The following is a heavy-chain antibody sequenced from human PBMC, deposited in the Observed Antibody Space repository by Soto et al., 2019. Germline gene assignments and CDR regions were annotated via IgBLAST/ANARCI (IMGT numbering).Heavy chain of an antibody. V-gene: IGHV1-46*03. Sequence: ASVKVSCKASGYTFTSYYMHWVRQAPGQGLEWMGIINPSGGRTSYAQKFQGRVTMTRDTSTSTVYMELSSLRSEDTAVYYCAREPLLYYDILTGSLPPPFDYWGQGTLVTVSS. CDR1: GYTFTSYY. CDR2: INPSGGRT. D-gene: IGHD3-9*01. J-gene: IGHJ4*02. CDR3: AREPLLYYDILTGSLPPPFDY.